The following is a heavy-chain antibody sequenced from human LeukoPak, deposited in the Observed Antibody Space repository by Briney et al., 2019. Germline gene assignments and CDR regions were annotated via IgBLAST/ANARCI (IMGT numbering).Heavy chain of an antibody. CDR1: GFTFSSYG. V-gene: IGHV3-30*02. CDR3: AKPYGSSWYVPGSFDY. CDR2: IRYDGSNK. D-gene: IGHD6-13*01. Sequence: GGSLRLSCAASGFTFSSYGMHWVRQAPGKGLEWVAFIRYDGSNKYYADSVKGRFTISRDNSKDTLYLQMNSLRAEDTAVYYCAKPYGSSWYVPGSFDYWGQGTLVTVSS. J-gene: IGHJ4*02.